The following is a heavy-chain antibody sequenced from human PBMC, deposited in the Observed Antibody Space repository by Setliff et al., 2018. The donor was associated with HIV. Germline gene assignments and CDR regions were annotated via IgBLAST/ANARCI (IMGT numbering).Heavy chain of an antibody. V-gene: IGHV1-46*01. CDR2: INPSGGST. Sequence: ASVKVSCKASGYTFTSYYMHWVRQAPGQGLEWMGIINPSGGSTSYAQKFQGRVTMTRDTSTSTVYMELSSLRSEDTAAYYCARGDPASYYNFWSGYASETFDIWGQGTMVTVSS. CDR1: GYTFTSYY. D-gene: IGHD3-3*01. J-gene: IGHJ3*02. CDR3: ARGDPASYYNFWSGYASETFDI.